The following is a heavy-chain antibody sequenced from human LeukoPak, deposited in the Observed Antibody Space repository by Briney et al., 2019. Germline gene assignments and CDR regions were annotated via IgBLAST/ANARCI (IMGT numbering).Heavy chain of an antibody. V-gene: IGHV3-21*01. CDR2: ISSSSGYI. J-gene: IGHJ4*02. Sequence: GGSLRLSCAASGFTFNTYSMNWVRQAPGKGLEWVSSISSSSGYIYYAYSVKGRFTISRDNAKNSLYLQMNSLRAEDTAVYYCARGRGYCSSTSCYLIDFWGQGTLVTVSS. CDR1: GFTFNTYS. D-gene: IGHD2-2*01. CDR3: ARGRGYCSSTSCYLIDF.